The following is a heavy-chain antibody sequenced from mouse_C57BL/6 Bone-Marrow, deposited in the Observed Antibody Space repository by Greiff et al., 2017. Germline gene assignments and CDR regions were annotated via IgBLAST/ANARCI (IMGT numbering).Heavy chain of an antibody. CDR2: IDPSDSYT. CDR3: ASSAY. J-gene: IGHJ3*01. CDR1: GYTFTSYW. Sequence: QVQLQQPGAELVRPGTSVKLSCKASGYTFTSYWMHWVKQRPGQGLEWIGVIDPSDSYTNYNQKFKGKATLTVDTSSSTAYMQLSSLPSEGSAVYYCASSAYWGQGTLVTVSS. V-gene: IGHV1-59*01.